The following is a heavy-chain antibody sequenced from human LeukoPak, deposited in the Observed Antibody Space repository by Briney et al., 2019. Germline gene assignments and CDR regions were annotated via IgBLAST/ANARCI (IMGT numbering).Heavy chain of an antibody. V-gene: IGHV1-8*01. CDR3: ARAGANGGKSGYGFDP. CDR1: GYTFTSYD. J-gene: IGHJ5*02. Sequence: ASVKVSCKASGYTFTSYDINWVRQATGQGLEWMGWMNPNSGNTGYAQKFQGRVTMTRNTPISTAYMELSSLRSEDTAVYYCARAGANGGKSGYGFDPWGQGTLVTVSS. CDR2: MNPNSGNT. D-gene: IGHD4-23*01.